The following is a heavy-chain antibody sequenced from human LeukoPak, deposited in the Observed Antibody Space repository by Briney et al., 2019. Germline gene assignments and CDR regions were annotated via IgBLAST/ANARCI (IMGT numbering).Heavy chain of an antibody. CDR3: ARNTGGSYGAFDI. CDR1: GFAFSSYA. D-gene: IGHD1-26*01. V-gene: IGHV3-23*01. Sequence: GGSLRLSCAASGFAFSSYAMSWVRQAPGKGLEWVSAISGSGGSTYYADSVKGRFTISRDNSKNTLYLQMNSLRAEDTAVYYCARNTGGSYGAFDIWGQGTMVTVSS. J-gene: IGHJ3*02. CDR2: ISGSGGST.